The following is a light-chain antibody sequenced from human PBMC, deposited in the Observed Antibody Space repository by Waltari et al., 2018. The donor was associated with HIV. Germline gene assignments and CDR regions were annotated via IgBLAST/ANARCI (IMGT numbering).Light chain of an antibody. CDR2: WAS. V-gene: IGKV4-1*01. J-gene: IGKJ1*01. Sequence: DIVMTQSPDSLAVSLGERATIDCKSSQSVFYGSNNRNHLAWYQQKAGQPPKLLIAWASTRESGVPDRFSGSGSGIDFTLTISSLEAEDVAVYYCQQYYTSPKTFGQGTKVEIK. CDR3: QQYYTSPKT. CDR1: QSVFYGSNNRNH.